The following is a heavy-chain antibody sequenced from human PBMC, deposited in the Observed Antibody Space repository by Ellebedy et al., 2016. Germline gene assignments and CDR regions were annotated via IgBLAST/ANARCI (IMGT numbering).Heavy chain of an antibody. D-gene: IGHD4-17*01. CDR3: ANTDVSGDYYFEY. V-gene: IGHV4-59*08. J-gene: IGHJ4*02. CDR2: IYYSGST. Sequence: SETLSLTCTVSGGSISSYYWSWIRQPPGKGLEWIGYIYYSGSTNYNPSLKSRVTISVDTSKNQFSLKLSSVTAADTAVYYCANTDVSGDYYFEYWGQGTLVTVSS. CDR1: GGSISSYY.